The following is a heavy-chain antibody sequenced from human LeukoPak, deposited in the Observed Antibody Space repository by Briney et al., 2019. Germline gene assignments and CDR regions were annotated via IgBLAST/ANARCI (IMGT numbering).Heavy chain of an antibody. J-gene: IGHJ4*02. V-gene: IGHV4-34*01. D-gene: IGHD6-6*01. CDR2: INHSGST. CDR1: GGSFSGYY. CDR3: ARGLGGRVYSSSSWLVFDY. Sequence: SETLSLTCAVYGGSFSGYYWSWIRQPPGKGLEWIGEINHSGSTNYNPSLKSRVTISVDTSKNQFSLKLSSVTAADTAVYYCARGLGGRVYSSSSWLVFDYWGQGTLVTVSS.